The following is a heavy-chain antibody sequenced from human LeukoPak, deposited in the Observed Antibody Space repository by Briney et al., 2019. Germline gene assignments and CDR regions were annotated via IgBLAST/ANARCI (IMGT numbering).Heavy chain of an antibody. CDR2: IIGSGGST. Sequence: GGSLRLSCAASGFTFSSFPMTWVRLAPGKGLEWVSTIIGSGGSTYYAESVKGRFTISRDNSKNTLYLQMNSLRGEDTALYYCAKDLAGCSDSWGQGTLVTVSS. D-gene: IGHD2-8*01. V-gene: IGHV3-23*01. J-gene: IGHJ4*02. CDR1: GFTFSSFP. CDR3: AKDLAGCSDS.